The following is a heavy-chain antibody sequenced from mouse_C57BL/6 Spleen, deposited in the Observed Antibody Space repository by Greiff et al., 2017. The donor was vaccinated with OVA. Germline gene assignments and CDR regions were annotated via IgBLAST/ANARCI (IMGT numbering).Heavy chain of an antibody. CDR1: GFNIKDDY. CDR3: TSFITTVVATGDY. J-gene: IGHJ2*01. Sequence: EVKLMESGAELVRPGASVKLSCTASGFNIKDDYMHWVKQRPEQGLEWIGWIDPENGDTEYASKFQGKATITADTSSNTAYLQLSSLTSEDTAVYYCTSFITTVVATGDYWGQGTTLTVSS. D-gene: IGHD1-1*01. V-gene: IGHV14-4*01. CDR2: IDPENGDT.